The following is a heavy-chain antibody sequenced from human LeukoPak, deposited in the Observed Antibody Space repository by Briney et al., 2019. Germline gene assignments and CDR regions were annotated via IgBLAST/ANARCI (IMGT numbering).Heavy chain of an antibody. Sequence: PGGSLRLSCVASGFTFSSYAMSWVRQAPGKGLEWVSAFSRSGGSPYYADSVKGRFTISRDDSKSTLYLQMNSLRVEDTALYYCAKDWFYFDYWGQGTLVTVSS. CDR3: AKDWFYFDY. CDR1: GFTFSSYA. J-gene: IGHJ4*02. CDR2: FSRSGGSP. V-gene: IGHV3-23*01. D-gene: IGHD3-10*01.